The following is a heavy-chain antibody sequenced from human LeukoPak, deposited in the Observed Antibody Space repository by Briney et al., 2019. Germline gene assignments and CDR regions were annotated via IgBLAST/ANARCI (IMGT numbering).Heavy chain of an antibody. V-gene: IGHV3-15*01. D-gene: IGHD3-22*01. CDR3: TTDPAITYYYDSSGYTLFDY. CDR1: GFTFSNAW. J-gene: IGHJ4*02. CDR2: IKGKTDGGTT. Sequence: GGSLRLSCAASGFTFSNAWMSWVRQAPGKGLEWVGRIKGKTDGGTTDYAAPVKGRFTISRDDSKNTLYLQMNSLKTEDTAVYYCTTDPAITYYYDSSGYTLFDYWGQGTLVTVSS.